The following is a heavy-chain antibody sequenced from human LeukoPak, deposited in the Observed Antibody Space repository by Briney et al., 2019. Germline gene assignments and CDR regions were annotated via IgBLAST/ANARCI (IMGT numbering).Heavy chain of an antibody. CDR2: MNPNSGNT. V-gene: IGHV1-8*01. Sequence: ASVKVSCKASGYTFTSYDINWVRQATGQGLEWMGWMNPNSGNTGYAQKFQGRVTMTRNTSISTAYMELSSLRSEDTAVYYCARVSPYDILTVYYYYYGMDVWGQGTTVTVS. CDR3: ARVSPYDILTVYYYYYGMDV. J-gene: IGHJ6*02. D-gene: IGHD3-9*01. CDR1: GYTFTSYD.